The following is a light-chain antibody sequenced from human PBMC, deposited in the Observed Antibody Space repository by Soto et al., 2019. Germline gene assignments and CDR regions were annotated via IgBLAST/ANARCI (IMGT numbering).Light chain of an antibody. CDR1: QSIRND. CDR2: AAS. J-gene: IGKJ4*01. V-gene: IGKV1-17*01. Sequence: DIQMTQSPSSLSASVGDRVTITCRASQSIRNDLGWYQQKSVKAPKSLIYAASTFQTGVPSRCSGSGCGRAVTITISRLQAADFATYYCFHQNRYLALSFGGGTKVEL. CDR3: FHQNRYLALS.